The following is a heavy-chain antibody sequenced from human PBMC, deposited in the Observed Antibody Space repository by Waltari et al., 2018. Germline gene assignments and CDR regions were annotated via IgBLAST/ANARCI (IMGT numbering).Heavy chain of an antibody. V-gene: IGHV3-21*01. CDR1: GFTFSSYS. CDR3: ASVVEGVFDY. CDR2: ISSSRSYI. J-gene: IGHJ4*02. Sequence: EVQLVESGGGLVKPGGSLRLSCAASGFTFSSYSMNWVRQAPGKGLEWVSYISSSRSYIYYADSVKGRFTISRDNAKNSLYLQMNSLRAEDTAVYYCASVVEGVFDYWGQGTLVTVSS. D-gene: IGHD3-16*01.